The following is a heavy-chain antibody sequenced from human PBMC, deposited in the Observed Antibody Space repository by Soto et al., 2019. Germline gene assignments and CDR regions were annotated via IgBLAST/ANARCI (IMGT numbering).Heavy chain of an antibody. CDR1: GYSFTSYW. J-gene: IGHJ4*02. D-gene: IGHD3-22*01. V-gene: IGHV5-10-1*01. CDR3: ARHPYYYDRSGHDY. Sequence: GESLKISCKGSGYSFTSYWISWVRQMPGKGLEWMGRIDPSDSYTNYSPSFKGHVTISADKSISTAYLQWSSLKASDTAMYYCARHPYYYDRSGHDYWCQGTLVNVSS. CDR2: IDPSDSYT.